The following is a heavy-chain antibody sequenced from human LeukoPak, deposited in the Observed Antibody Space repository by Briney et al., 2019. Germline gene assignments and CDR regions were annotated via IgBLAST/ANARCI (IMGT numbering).Heavy chain of an antibody. CDR2: ISGSGGST. CDR1: GFTFSSYA. D-gene: IGHD2-2*01. Sequence: AGGSLRLSXAASGFTFSSYAMSWVRQAPGKGMEWVSAISGSGGSTYYADSVKGRFTISRDNSKNTLYLQMNSLRAEDTAVYYCSKDPGQYQLLSLWFDPWGQGTLVTVSS. V-gene: IGHV3-23*01. J-gene: IGHJ5*02. CDR3: SKDPGQYQLLSLWFDP.